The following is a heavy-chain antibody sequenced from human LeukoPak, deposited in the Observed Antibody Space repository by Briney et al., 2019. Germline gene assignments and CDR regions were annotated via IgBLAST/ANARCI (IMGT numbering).Heavy chain of an antibody. Sequence: SETLSLTCAVYGGSFSGYYWSWIRQPPGKGLEWIGEINHSGSTNYNPSLKSRVTISVDTSKNQFSLKLSSVTAADTAMYYCARAPTSWYFDYWGQGTLVTVSS. D-gene: IGHD6-13*01. V-gene: IGHV4-34*01. J-gene: IGHJ4*02. CDR2: INHSGST. CDR3: ARAPTSWYFDY. CDR1: GGSFSGYY.